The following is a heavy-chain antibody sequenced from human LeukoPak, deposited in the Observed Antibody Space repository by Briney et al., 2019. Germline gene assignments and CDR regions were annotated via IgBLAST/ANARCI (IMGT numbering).Heavy chain of an antibody. CDR2: IYYSGST. CDR3: ARVPEPTGVWMGGSMAFDI. CDR1: GGSISSYY. D-gene: IGHD1-14*01. V-gene: IGHV4-59*01. J-gene: IGHJ3*02. Sequence: RSSETLSLTCTVSGGSISSYYWSWIRQPPWKGLEWIGYIYYSGSTNYNPSLKSRVTISVDTSKNQFSLKLSSVTAADTAVYYRARVPEPTGVWMGGSMAFDIWGQGTMVTVSS.